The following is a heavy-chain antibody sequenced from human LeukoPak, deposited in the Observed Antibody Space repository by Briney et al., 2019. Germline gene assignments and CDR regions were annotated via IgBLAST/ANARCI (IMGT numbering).Heavy chain of an antibody. CDR3: ARGRLIVVVPAADIPLFDY. D-gene: IGHD2-2*01. CDR2: INHSGST. Sequence: SETLSLTCAVYGGSFSGYYWSWIRQPQGEGLEWIGEINHSGSTNYNPSLKSRVTISVDTSKNQFSLKLSSVTAADTAVYYCARGRLIVVVPAADIPLFDYWGQGTLVTVSS. CDR1: GGSFSGYY. J-gene: IGHJ4*02. V-gene: IGHV4-34*01.